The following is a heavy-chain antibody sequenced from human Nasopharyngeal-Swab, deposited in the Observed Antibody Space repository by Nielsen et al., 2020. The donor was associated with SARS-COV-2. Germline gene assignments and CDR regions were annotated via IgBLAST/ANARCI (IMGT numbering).Heavy chain of an antibody. Sequence: SETLSLTCAVYGGSFSGYYWSWIRQPPGKGLEWIGEINHSGSTNYNPSLKSRATISVDTSKNQFSLKLSSVTAADTAVYYCARETAMACDYWGQGTLVTVSS. V-gene: IGHV4-34*01. CDR3: ARETAMACDY. CDR2: INHSGST. J-gene: IGHJ4*02. CDR1: GGSFSGYY. D-gene: IGHD5-18*01.